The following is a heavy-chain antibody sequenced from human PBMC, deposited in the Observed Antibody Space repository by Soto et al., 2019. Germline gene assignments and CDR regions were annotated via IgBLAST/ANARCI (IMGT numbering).Heavy chain of an antibody. CDR1: GGSISSGGYY. CDR3: ARDYTPAAVDYYYGMDV. D-gene: IGHD2-2*01. Sequence: SETLSLTCTVSGGSISSGGYYWSWIRQHPGKGLEWIGYIYYSGSTYYNPSLKSRVTISVDTSKNQFSLKLSSVTAADTAVYYCARDYTPAAVDYYYGMDVWGQGTTVTVSS. J-gene: IGHJ6*02. CDR2: IYYSGST. V-gene: IGHV4-31*03.